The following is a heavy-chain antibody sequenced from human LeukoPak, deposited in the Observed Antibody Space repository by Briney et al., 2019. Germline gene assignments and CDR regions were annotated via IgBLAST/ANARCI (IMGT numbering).Heavy chain of an antibody. J-gene: IGHJ4*02. CDR3: ARGHGGNVDY. D-gene: IGHD4-23*01. CDR2: ITSSSSFT. V-gene: IGHV3-11*06. CDR1: GFFFSDYY. Sequence: PGGSLRLSCEASGFFFSDYYMTWIRQAPGKGLEWISYITSSSSFTNYADSVKGRFTISRDNAKNSLYLQMNSLRDEDTAVYYCARGHGGNVDYWGQGTPVTVSS.